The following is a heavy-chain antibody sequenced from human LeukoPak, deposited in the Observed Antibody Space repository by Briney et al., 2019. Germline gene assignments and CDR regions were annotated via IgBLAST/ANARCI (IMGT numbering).Heavy chain of an antibody. V-gene: IGHV4-34*01. Sequence: NASDTLSLTCAVYGGSFSGYYWSWIRQPPGKGLEWIGEINHSGSTNYNPSLKSRVTISVDTSKNQFSLKLTSVTAADTAVYYCARDLDGYNLLFDYWGQGTLVTVSS. D-gene: IGHD5-24*01. CDR2: INHSGST. CDR3: ARDLDGYNLLFDY. J-gene: IGHJ4*02. CDR1: GGSFSGYY.